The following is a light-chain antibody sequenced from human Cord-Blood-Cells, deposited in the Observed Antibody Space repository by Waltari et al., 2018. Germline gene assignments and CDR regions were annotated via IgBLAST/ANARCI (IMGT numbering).Light chain of an antibody. V-gene: IGLV2-23*01. J-gene: IGLJ3*02. CDR1: SSDVGSYNL. CDR2: EGS. CDR3: CSYAGSSTWV. Sequence: QSALTQPASVSGSPGQSITISCTGTSSDVGSYNLVSWYQQHTGKAPKLIIYEGSNRPSGVSNRFSVSKSGNTSSLTSSGLHAEHEADYYCCSYAGSSTWVFGGGTKLTVL.